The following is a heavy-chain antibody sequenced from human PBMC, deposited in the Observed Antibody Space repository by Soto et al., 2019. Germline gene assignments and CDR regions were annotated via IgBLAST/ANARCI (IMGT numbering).Heavy chain of an antibody. CDR3: ARDHSYGSVCYLDY. CDR1: GYTFTGYY. V-gene: IGHV1-2*04. CDR2: INPNSGGT. Sequence: QVQLVQSGAEVKKPGASVKVSCKASGYTFTGYYMHWVRQAPGQGLGWMGWINPNSGGTNYEQKFQGWVTKTRDTSLSTAYMELRRLRSDDTAVYYRARDHSYGSVCYLDYWGQGTLVTVSS. J-gene: IGHJ4*02. D-gene: IGHD5-18*01.